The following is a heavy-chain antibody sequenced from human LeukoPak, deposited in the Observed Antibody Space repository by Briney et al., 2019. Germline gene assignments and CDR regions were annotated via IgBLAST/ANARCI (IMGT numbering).Heavy chain of an antibody. CDR3: SSQIWLGELFAHY. D-gene: IGHD3-10*01. CDR1: GFTFSSYW. Sequence: GGSLRHSCAASGFTFSSYWMHWVRQAPGKGLVWVSRINSDGSTTNYADSVKGRFTISRDNAKNTLYLQMNSLRAEDTAVYYCSSQIWLGELFAHYWGQGTLVTVSS. V-gene: IGHV3-74*01. J-gene: IGHJ4*02. CDR2: INSDGSTT.